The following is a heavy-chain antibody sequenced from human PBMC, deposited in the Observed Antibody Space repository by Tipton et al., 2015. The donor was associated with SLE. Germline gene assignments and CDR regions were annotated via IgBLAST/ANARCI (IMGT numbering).Heavy chain of an antibody. D-gene: IGHD5-24*01. CDR1: GFTFSSYG. J-gene: IGHJ4*02. V-gene: IGHV3-30*18. CDR2: ISYDGSNK. CDR3: AKDPETLGERWLQFGY. Sequence: SLRLSCAASGFTFSSYGMHWVRQAPGKGLEWVAVISYDGSNKYYAASVKGRFTISRDNSKNTLYLQMNSLRPEDTAVYYCAKDPETLGERWLQFGYWGQGTLVTVSS.